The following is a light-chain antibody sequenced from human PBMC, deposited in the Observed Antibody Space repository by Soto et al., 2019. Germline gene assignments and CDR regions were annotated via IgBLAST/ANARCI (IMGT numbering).Light chain of an antibody. CDR3: QQYKDYPLT. J-gene: IGKJ4*01. V-gene: IGKV1-16*02. CDR2: AAS. Sequence: DIQMTQSPSSLSASVGDRITNTCRASQDIINRLVWFQQKPGKAPKSQIYAASNLQSGVPSKFSGSGSGTDFTLTISSLQPEDVATYYCQQYKDYPLTCGGGTRVEIK. CDR1: QDIINR.